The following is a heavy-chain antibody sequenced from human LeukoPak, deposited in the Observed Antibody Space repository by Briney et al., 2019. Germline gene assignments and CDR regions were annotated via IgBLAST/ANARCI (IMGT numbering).Heavy chain of an antibody. Sequence: ASVTVSFKSSVYTFTIYGISWVRQAPGQGLEGMGWISGYNGYTHYANNHQGRVTMTTDTSTSTAYMELRSLRSDDTAVYYCARDEARYSSGYYPNWFDPWGQGTLVTVS. CDR2: ISGYNGYT. D-gene: IGHD3-22*01. J-gene: IGHJ5*02. V-gene: IGHV1-18*01. CDR3: ARDEARYSSGYYPNWFDP. CDR1: VYTFTIYG.